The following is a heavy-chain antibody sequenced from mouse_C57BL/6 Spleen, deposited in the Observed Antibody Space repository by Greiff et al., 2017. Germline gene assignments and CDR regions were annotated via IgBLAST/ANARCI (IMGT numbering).Heavy chain of an antibody. Sequence: QVQLKASGAELVRPGASVTLSCKASGYTFTDYEMHWVKQTPVHGLEWIGAIDPETGGTAYNQKFKGKAILTADKASSTAYMELRSLTSEDAAVYCCTREGDDGNYFGYFDVWGTGTTVTVSS. J-gene: IGHJ1*03. V-gene: IGHV1-15*01. CDR3: TREGDDGNYFGYFDV. D-gene: IGHD2-3*01. CDR2: IDPETGGT. CDR1: GYTFTDYE.